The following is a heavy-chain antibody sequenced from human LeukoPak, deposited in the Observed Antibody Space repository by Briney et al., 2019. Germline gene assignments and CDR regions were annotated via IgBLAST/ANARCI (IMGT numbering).Heavy chain of an antibody. Sequence: ASVKVSCKASGGTFSSYAISWVRQAPGQGLEWMGGIIPIFGTANYAQKFQGRVTITADESTSTAYMELSSLGSEDTAVYYCARDQGAPHYYYGMDVWGQGTTVTVSS. CDR2: IIPIFGTA. CDR3: ARDQGAPHYYYGMDV. J-gene: IGHJ6*02. V-gene: IGHV1-69*01. CDR1: GGTFSSYA.